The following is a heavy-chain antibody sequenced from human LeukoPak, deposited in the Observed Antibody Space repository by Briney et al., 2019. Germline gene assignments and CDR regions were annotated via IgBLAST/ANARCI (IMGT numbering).Heavy chain of an antibody. CDR2: IYSGGST. CDR3: ARAAAIAVAGTGEYYFDY. D-gene: IGHD6-19*01. V-gene: IGHV3-53*01. CDR1: GFTVSSNY. J-gene: IGHJ4*02. Sequence: GGSLRLSCAASGFTVSSNYMSWVRQAPGKGLEWVSVIYSGGSTYYADSVKGRFTISRDNSKSTLYLQMNSLRAEDTAVYYCARAAAIAVAGTGEYYFDYWGQGTLVTVSS.